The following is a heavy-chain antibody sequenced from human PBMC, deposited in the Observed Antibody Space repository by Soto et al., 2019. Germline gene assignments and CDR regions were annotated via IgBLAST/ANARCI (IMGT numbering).Heavy chain of an antibody. Sequence: QVQLVQSGAEVKKPGSSVKVSCKASGGTFSSYTISWVRQAPGQGLEWMGRIIPILGIANYAQKFQGRVTITADKSTSTAYMELSSLRSEDTAVYYCARDRQQWLVHGSYFDYWGQGTLVTVSS. CDR2: IIPILGIA. J-gene: IGHJ4*02. CDR3: ARDRQQWLVHGSYFDY. D-gene: IGHD6-19*01. V-gene: IGHV1-69*08. CDR1: GGTFSSYT.